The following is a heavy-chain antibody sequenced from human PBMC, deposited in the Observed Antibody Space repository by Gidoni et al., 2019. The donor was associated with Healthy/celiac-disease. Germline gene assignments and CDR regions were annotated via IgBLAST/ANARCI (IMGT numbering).Heavy chain of an antibody. D-gene: IGHD6-19*01. J-gene: IGHJ1*01. CDR2: ISWNSGSI. CDR3: AKETYSSGWYRGYFQH. V-gene: IGHV3-9*01. Sequence: EVQLVESGGGLVQPGRSLRLSCAASGFTFDDYAMHWVRQAPGKGLEWVSGISWNSGSIGYADSVKGRFTISRDNAKNSLYLQMNSLRAEDTALYYCAKETYSSGWYRGYFQHWGQGTLVTVSS. CDR1: GFTFDDYA.